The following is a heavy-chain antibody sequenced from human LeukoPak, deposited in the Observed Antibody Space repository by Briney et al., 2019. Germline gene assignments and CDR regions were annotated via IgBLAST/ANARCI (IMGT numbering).Heavy chain of an antibody. Sequence: GASVKVSCKASGGTFSSYAINWVRQAPGQGLEWMGGIIPIFGTANYAQKFQGRVTITADESTSTANMELSSLRSEDTAVYYCARDGLGSSGWYDIYYGMDVWGQGTTVTVSS. V-gene: IGHV1-69*01. CDR1: GGTFSSYA. J-gene: IGHJ6*02. CDR2: IIPIFGTA. CDR3: ARDGLGSSGWYDIYYGMDV. D-gene: IGHD6-19*01.